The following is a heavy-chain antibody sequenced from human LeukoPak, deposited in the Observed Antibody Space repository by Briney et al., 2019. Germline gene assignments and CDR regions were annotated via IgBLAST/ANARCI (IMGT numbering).Heavy chain of an antibody. CDR1: GYTFTGYY. CDR3: ARSEQQLVPTFDY. V-gene: IGHV1-2*02. J-gene: IGHJ4*02. Sequence: GASVKVSCKASGYTFTGYYMHWVRQAPGQGLEWMGWINPNSGGTNYAQKFQGRVTMTRDTSISTAYMELSRLRSDDTAVYYCARSEQQLVPTFDYWGQGTLVTVSS. D-gene: IGHD6-13*01. CDR2: INPNSGGT.